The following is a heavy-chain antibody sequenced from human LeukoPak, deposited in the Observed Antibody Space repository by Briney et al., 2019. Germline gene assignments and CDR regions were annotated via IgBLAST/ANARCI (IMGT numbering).Heavy chain of an antibody. CDR1: GYSFISYW. J-gene: IGHJ4*02. CDR2: IYPGDSDT. CDR3: ARRTVADTGGYYFDY. Sequence: GESLKMSCKGSGYSFISYWIGWVRQRPGKGLEWMGTIYPGDSDTRYSPSFQGQVTISADKSISTAYLQWSSLKASDTAMYYCARRTVADTGGYYFDYWGQGTLVAVSS. V-gene: IGHV5-51*01. D-gene: IGHD6-19*01.